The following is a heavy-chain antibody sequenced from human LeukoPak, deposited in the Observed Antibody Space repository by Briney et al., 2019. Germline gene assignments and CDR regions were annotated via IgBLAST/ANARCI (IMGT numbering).Heavy chain of an antibody. V-gene: IGHV5-51*01. CDR1: GYSFTSYW. J-gene: IGHJ3*02. Sequence: GESLKISCKGSGYSFTSYWIGWVRQMPGKGLEWMGIIYPGDSDTRYSPSFQGQVTISADKSISTAYLQWSSLKASDTAMYYCARARVSYYYDSSYDAFDIWGQGTMVTVSS. D-gene: IGHD3-22*01. CDR3: ARARVSYYYDSSYDAFDI. CDR2: IYPGDSDT.